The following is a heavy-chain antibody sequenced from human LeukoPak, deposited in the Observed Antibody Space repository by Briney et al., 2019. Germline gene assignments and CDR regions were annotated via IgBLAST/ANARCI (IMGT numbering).Heavy chain of an antibody. V-gene: IGHV1-69*13. Sequence: SVKVSCKASGGTFSSYAISWVRQAPGQGLEWMGGIIPIFGTANYAQKFQGRVTITADESTSTAYMELSSLRSEDTAVYYCARYGTTVTTQLDYWGQGTLVTVSS. D-gene: IGHD4-17*01. CDR1: GGTFSSYA. J-gene: IGHJ4*02. CDR2: IIPIFGTA. CDR3: ARYGTTVTTQLDY.